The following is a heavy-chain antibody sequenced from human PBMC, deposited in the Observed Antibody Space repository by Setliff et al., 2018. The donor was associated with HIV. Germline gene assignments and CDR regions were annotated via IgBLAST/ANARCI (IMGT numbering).Heavy chain of an antibody. CDR2: IIPIFGTA. Sequence: ASVKVSCKASGGTFSSYATSWVRQAPGQGLEWMGRIIPIFGTANYAQKFQGRVTITADKSTSTAYMELSSLRSEDTAVYYCARNPQLLYDMDVWGKGTTVTVSS. D-gene: IGHD2-2*02. CDR1: GGTFSSYA. CDR3: ARNPQLLYDMDV. V-gene: IGHV1-69*06. J-gene: IGHJ6*03.